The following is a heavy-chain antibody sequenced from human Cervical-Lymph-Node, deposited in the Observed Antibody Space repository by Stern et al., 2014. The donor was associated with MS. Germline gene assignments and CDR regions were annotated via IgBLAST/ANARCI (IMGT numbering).Heavy chain of an antibody. CDR3: ASCDGYSFAS. CDR1: GASITTNH. CDR2: VHYPGST. D-gene: IGHD4-17*01. J-gene: IGHJ4*02. Sequence: QVQLQESGPGLVKPSETLSLTCVVSGASITTNHWSWIRQSPGKGLEWIGNVHYPGSTPYTPPPQSRVTTAIATPTKHFPLSLSSVTAADTAVYFCASCDGYSFASWGQGTLVTVSS. V-gene: IGHV4-59*08.